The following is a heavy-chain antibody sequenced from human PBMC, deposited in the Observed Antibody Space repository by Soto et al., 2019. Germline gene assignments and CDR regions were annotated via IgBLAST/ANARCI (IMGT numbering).Heavy chain of an antibody. V-gene: IGHV4-34*01. D-gene: IGHD1-1*01. CDR3: ARGGRGQLYYYYYGMDV. Sequence: SETLSLTCAVYGGSVSGYYWSWIRQPPGKGLEWIGEINHSGSTKYNPSLKSRVTISVDTSKNQISLEVSSVTAADTAVYYCARGGRGQLYYYYYGMDVWGQGTTVTVSS. J-gene: IGHJ6*02. CDR2: INHSGST. CDR1: GGSVSGYY.